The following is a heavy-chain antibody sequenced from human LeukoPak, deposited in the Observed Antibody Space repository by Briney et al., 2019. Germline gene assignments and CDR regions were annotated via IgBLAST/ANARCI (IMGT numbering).Heavy chain of an antibody. CDR3: ARDLYSGSYSAFDI. Sequence: GGSLRLSCAASGFTFSSYSMNWVRQAPGKGLEWVSSISSSSSYIYYADSVKGRLTIYRDNAKNSLYLQMNSLRAEDTAVYYCARDLYSGSYSAFDIWGQGTMVTVSS. V-gene: IGHV3-21*01. CDR1: GFTFSSYS. J-gene: IGHJ3*02. CDR2: ISSSSSYI. D-gene: IGHD1-26*01.